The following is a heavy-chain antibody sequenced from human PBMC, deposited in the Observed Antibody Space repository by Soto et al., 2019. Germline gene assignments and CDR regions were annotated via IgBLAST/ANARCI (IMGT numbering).Heavy chain of an antibody. J-gene: IGHJ6*02. V-gene: IGHV1-2*02. D-gene: IGHD3-10*02. Sequence: QVRLVQSGAEVKEPGDSVRVSCEASGYTFTAYHIHWVRQAPGQGLEWMGWINPKFGDTGYAQDFQGRVSMTSDMSISTVHMELSRLTSDDTAIYYCARNMDYYYGRGSGNGHGVWGQGTTVTVFS. CDR1: GYTFTAYH. CDR3: ARNMDYYYGRGSGNGHGV. CDR2: INPKFGDT.